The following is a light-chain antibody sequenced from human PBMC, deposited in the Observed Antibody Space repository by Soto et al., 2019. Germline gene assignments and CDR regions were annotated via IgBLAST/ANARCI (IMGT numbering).Light chain of an antibody. Sequence: EIVLTQSPGSLSLYPGERATLSCSASQSVDSTFFAWYQKKPGQAPRLLMYGVSKRATGIPDRFSGSGSGTDFTLNISRLEPEDCAVYYCQQYKSSVTFGQGTRVEIK. CDR3: QQYKSSVT. CDR1: QSVDSTF. V-gene: IGKV3-20*01. J-gene: IGKJ1*01. CDR2: GVS.